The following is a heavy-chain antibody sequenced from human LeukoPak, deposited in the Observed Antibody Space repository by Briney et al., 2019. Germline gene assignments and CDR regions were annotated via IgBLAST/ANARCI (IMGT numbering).Heavy chain of an antibody. CDR2: IKQDGSEK. J-gene: IGHJ4*02. D-gene: IGHD2/OR15-2a*01. V-gene: IGHV3-7*01. Sequence: PGGSLRLSCAASGFTFSDYYMSWIRQAPGKGLEWVAKIKQDGSEKYYVDSVKGRFTLSRDNAKNSLYLQMNSLRAEDTAVYYCARGPTRANSSDYWGQGTLVTVSS. CDR1: GFTFSDYY. CDR3: ARGPTRANSSDY.